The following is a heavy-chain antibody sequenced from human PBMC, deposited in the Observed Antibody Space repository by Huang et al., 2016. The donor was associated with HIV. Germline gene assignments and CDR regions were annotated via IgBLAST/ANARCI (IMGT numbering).Heavy chain of an antibody. Sequence: QVQLQQWGAGLLKPSETLSLTCAVYGGSFSGYYWSWIRQSPGKGLEWVGEIKHSGSTNYNPSLKSRLTISGDTSNNQFSLKLSSVTAADTAVYYCARERMMSWLDDHDAFDIWGQGTMVTVSS. CDR1: GGSFSGYY. J-gene: IGHJ3*02. CDR2: IKHSGST. D-gene: IGHD1-1*01. V-gene: IGHV4-34*01. CDR3: ARERMMSWLDDHDAFDI.